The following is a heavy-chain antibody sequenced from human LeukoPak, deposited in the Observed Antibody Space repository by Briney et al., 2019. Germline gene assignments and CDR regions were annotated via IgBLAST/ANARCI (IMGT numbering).Heavy chain of an antibody. CDR3: ARDNGDTLVRGSYWGSLLY. D-gene: IGHD1-26*01. Sequence: PGGSLRLSCAASGFTFSAYGMQWVRQAPGKGLEWVAVISYDGSNKYYADSVKGRFTISRDNSKNTLYLQMNSLRAEDTAVYYCARDNGDTLVRGSYWGSLLYWGQGTLVTVSS. J-gene: IGHJ4*02. V-gene: IGHV3-30*19. CDR2: ISYDGSNK. CDR1: GFTFSAYG.